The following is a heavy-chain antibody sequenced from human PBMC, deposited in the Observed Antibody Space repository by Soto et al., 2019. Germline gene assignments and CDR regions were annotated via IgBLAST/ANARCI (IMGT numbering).Heavy chain of an antibody. V-gene: IGHV1-18*04. J-gene: IGHJ5*02. D-gene: IGHD2-2*01. CDR1: GYTFTDYD. CDR2: ISAYNGNT. CDR3: ARDGIVVVPAAIGWFDP. Sequence: ASVNVSCKASGYTFTDYDIHWVRQAPGQGLEWMGWISAYNGNTNYAQKLQGRVTMTTDTSTSTAYMELRSLRSDDTAVYYCARDGIVVVPAAIGWFDPWGQGTLVTVSS.